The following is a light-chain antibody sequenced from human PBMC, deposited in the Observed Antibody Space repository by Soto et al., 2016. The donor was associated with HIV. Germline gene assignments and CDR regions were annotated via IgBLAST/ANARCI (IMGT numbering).Light chain of an antibody. J-gene: IGKJ1*01. CDR3: QQYDSFPWT. Sequence: DIQMTQSPSSLSASVGDRVTITCRASQRVNRWLGWLQQKPGKVPKLLIYRASSLKSGVPSRFGGSGSGTDFTLTISGLQAEDSATYYCQQYDSFPWTFGQGTKVEI. CDR2: RAS. CDR1: QRVNRW. V-gene: IGKV1-5*03.